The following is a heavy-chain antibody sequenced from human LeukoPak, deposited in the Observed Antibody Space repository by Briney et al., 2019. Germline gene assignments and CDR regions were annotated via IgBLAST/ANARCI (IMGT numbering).Heavy chain of an antibody. V-gene: IGHV4-39*01. CDR1: SGSISSASYY. CDR3: ARLAALEKLVGGGWFDP. D-gene: IGHD6-13*01. Sequence: PSETLSLTCTVSSGSISSASYYWGWIRQPPGKGLEWIGTIYYSGSTYYNPSLRSRVTISVDTSKNQFSLKLSSVTAADTAVYYCARLAALEKLVGGGWFDPWGQGTLVTVSS. CDR2: IYYSGST. J-gene: IGHJ5*02.